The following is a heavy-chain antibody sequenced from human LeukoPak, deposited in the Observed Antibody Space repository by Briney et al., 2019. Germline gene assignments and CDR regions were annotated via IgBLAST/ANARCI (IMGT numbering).Heavy chain of an antibody. Sequence: ASVKVSFKASGYTFTSYGISWVRQAPGQGLEWMGLISAYNGNTNDAQKLQGRVTMTTDTSTSTAYMELRSLTSDDTAVYYCARDPTPRTYSRGPYYYYYRMDVWGKGTTVTVSS. V-gene: IGHV1-18*04. D-gene: IGHD6-13*01. CDR2: ISAYNGNT. CDR1: GYTFTSYG. J-gene: IGHJ6*04. CDR3: ARDPTPRTYSRGPYYYYYRMDV.